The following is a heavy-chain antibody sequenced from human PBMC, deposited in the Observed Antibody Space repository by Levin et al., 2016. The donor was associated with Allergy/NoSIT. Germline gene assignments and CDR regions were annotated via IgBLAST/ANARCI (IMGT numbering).Heavy chain of an antibody. J-gene: IGHJ6*03. CDR2: INPNSGGT. CDR3: AREVVDRSQAPKNYYYYYMDV. CDR1: GYTFTGYY. Sequence: ASVKVSCKASGYTFTGYYIHWVRQAPGQGLEWMGWINPNSGGTKYAQKFQGRVTMTRDTSISTAYMELSRLRSDDTAVYYCAREVVDRSQAPKNYYYYYMDVWGKGTTVTVSS. V-gene: IGHV1-2*02. D-gene: IGHD2-15*01.